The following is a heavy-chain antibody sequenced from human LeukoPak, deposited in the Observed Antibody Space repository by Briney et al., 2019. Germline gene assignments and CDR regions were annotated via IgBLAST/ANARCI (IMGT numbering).Heavy chain of an antibody. D-gene: IGHD5-18*01. CDR2: ISRNSGSI. CDR1: GFTFDDYA. CDR3: AKGIQLWSPFDY. V-gene: IGHV3-9*03. Sequence: PGGSLRLSCAASGFTFDDYAMHWVRQAPGKGLEWVSGISRNSGSIGYADSVKGRFTISRDNAKNSLYLQMNSLRAEDMALYYCAKGIQLWSPFDYWGQGTLVTVSS. J-gene: IGHJ4*02.